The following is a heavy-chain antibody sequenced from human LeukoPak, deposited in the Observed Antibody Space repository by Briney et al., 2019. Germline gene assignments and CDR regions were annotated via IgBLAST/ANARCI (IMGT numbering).Heavy chain of an antibody. V-gene: IGHV4-59*08. D-gene: IGHD3-16*02. J-gene: IGHJ4*02. CDR1: GGSISSYY. Sequence: ASETLSLTCTVSGGSISSYYWSWIRQPPGKGLEWIGYIYYSGSTNYNPSLKSRVTISVDTSKNQFSLKLSSVTAADTAVYYCARFGIPGLGELSGRDYYFDYWGQGTLVTVSS. CDR3: ARFGIPGLGELSGRDYYFDY. CDR2: IYYSGST.